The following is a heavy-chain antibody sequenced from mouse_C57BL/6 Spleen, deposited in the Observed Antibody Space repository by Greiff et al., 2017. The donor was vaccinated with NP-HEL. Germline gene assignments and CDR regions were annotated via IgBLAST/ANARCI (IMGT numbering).Heavy chain of an antibody. CDR1: GFTFSDYY. D-gene: IGHD3-1*01. J-gene: IGHJ4*01. CDR2: INYDGSST. V-gene: IGHV5-16*01. CDR3: ARDRDNAMYY. Sequence: EVKLVESERGLVQPGSSMKLSCTASGFTFSDYYMAWVRQVPEKGLEWVANINYDGSSTYYLDSLKSRFIISRDNAKNILYLQMSSLKSEDTATYYCARDRDNAMYYWGQGPSVTVSS.